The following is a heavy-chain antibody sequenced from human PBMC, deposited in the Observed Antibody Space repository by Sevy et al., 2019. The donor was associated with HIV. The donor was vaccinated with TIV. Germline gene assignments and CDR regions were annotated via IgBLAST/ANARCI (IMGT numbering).Heavy chain of an antibody. Sequence: GGSLRLSCSVSGFNFSTYAMHWVRQAPGKGLEWVANIKQDGSQKYFVDSVKGRFTISRDNAKNSLYLQMDNLRAEDTAVYYCARKVGDMWGQGTMVTVSS. V-gene: IGHV3-7*01. CDR2: IKQDGSQK. D-gene: IGHD1-26*01. CDR3: ARKVGDM. J-gene: IGHJ3*01. CDR1: GFNFSTYA.